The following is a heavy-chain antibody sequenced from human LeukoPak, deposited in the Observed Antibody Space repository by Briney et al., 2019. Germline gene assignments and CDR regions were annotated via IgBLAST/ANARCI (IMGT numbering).Heavy chain of an antibody. V-gene: IGHV4-59*08. CDR3: ARQGAHHYYYDSSGYLFDP. CDR2: IYYSGST. Sequence: SETLSLTCTVSGGSITGYYWSWIRQPPGKGLEWIGYIYYSGSTNYNPSLKSRVTISVDTSKNQFSLKLSSVTAADTAVYYCARQGAHHYYYDSSGYLFDPWGQGTLVTVSS. CDR1: GGSITGYY. J-gene: IGHJ5*02. D-gene: IGHD3-22*01.